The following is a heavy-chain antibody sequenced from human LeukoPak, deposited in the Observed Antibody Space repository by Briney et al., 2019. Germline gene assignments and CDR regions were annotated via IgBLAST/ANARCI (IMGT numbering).Heavy chain of an antibody. V-gene: IGHV3-23*01. CDR1: GFTFSSYA. J-gene: IGHJ4*02. D-gene: IGHD3-10*01. Sequence: GGSLRLSCAASGFTFSSYAMSWVRQAPGKGLEWVSAISGSGGSTYYADSVKGRFTISRDNSKNTLYLQMNSLRAEDTAVYYCAKASSGIGYYRPGTGIDYWGQGTLVTVSS. CDR3: AKASSGIGYYRPGTGIDY. CDR2: ISGSGGST.